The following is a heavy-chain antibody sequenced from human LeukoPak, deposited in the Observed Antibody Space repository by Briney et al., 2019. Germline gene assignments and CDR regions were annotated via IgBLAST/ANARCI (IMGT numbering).Heavy chain of an antibody. Sequence: GESLKISCKGSGYSFTSYRIGWVRQMPGKGLEWMGIIYPGDSDTRYRPSFQGQVTISSDKSVSTAYLQWSSLKASDTGMYYCSRLHSFSNLDYWGQGTLVTVSS. CDR1: GYSFTSYR. J-gene: IGHJ4*02. D-gene: IGHD5-18*01. CDR2: IYPGDSDT. V-gene: IGHV5-51*01. CDR3: SRLHSFSNLDY.